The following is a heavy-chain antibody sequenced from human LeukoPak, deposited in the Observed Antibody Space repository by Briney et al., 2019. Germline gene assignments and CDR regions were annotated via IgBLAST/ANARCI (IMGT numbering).Heavy chain of an antibody. CDR3: AKDRYQLLYRNYYYYYMDV. CDR2: ISGSGGST. V-gene: IGHV3-23*01. Sequence: SGGSLRLSCAASGFTFSSYAMSWVRQAPGKGLEWVSAISGSGGSTYYADSVKGRFTISRDNSKNTLYLQMNSLRAEDTAVYYCAKDRYQLLYRNYYYYYMDVWGKGTTVTVSS. CDR1: GFTFSSYA. J-gene: IGHJ6*03. D-gene: IGHD2-2*02.